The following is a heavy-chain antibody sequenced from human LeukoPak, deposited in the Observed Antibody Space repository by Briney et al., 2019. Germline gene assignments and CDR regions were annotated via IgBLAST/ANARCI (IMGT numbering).Heavy chain of an antibody. CDR2: ISGSGGST. CDR1: GVTFSSYA. D-gene: IGHD4-17*01. Sequence: GGSLRLSCAASGVTFSSYAMSWVRQTPGKGLEWVSVISGSGGSTDYADSVKGRFTISRDNSKNTLYLQMNSLRAEDTAVYYCASHWGPTTVTTVDYWGQGTLVTVSS. CDR3: ASHWGPTTVTTVDY. V-gene: IGHV3-23*01. J-gene: IGHJ4*02.